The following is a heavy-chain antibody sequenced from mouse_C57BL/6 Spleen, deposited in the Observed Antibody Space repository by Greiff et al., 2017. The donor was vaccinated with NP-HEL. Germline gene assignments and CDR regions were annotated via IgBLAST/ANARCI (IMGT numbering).Heavy chain of an antibody. CDR3: ARRRDNWDYFDY. Sequence: QVQLQQSGAELVKPGASVKISCKASGYAFSSYWMNWVKQRPGKGLEWIGQIYPGDGDTNYNGKFKGKATLTADKSSSTAYMQLSSLTSEDSAVYFCARRRDNWDYFDYWGQGTTLTVSS. CDR2: IYPGDGDT. J-gene: IGHJ2*01. D-gene: IGHD4-1*01. CDR1: GYAFSSYW. V-gene: IGHV1-80*01.